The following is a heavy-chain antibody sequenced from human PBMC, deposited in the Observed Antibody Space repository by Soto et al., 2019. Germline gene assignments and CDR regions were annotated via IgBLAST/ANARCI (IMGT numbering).Heavy chain of an antibody. J-gene: IGHJ4*02. Sequence: PSETLSLTCTFSGGSISSSSYYWGWIRQPPGKGLEWIGSIYYSGSTYYNPSLKSRVTISVDTSKNQFSLKLSSVTAADTAVYYCARHGAAVAAARPYYFDYWGQGTLVTVSS. D-gene: IGHD6-19*01. CDR2: IYYSGST. CDR3: ARHGAAVAAARPYYFDY. V-gene: IGHV4-39*01. CDR1: GGSISSSSYY.